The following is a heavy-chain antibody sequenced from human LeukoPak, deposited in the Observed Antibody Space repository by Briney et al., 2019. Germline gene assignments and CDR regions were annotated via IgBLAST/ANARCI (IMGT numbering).Heavy chain of an antibody. CDR3: AKSWGYTRPYYNYMDV. Sequence: GGSLRLSCAASGFSVSNNYMSWVRQAPGKGLEWVSAISGSGGSTYYADSVKGRFTISRDNSKNTLYLQMNSLRAEDTAVYYCAKSWGYTRPYYNYMDVWGKGTTVTVSS. CDR1: GFSVSNNY. V-gene: IGHV3-23*01. D-gene: IGHD3-16*02. CDR2: ISGSGGST. J-gene: IGHJ6*03.